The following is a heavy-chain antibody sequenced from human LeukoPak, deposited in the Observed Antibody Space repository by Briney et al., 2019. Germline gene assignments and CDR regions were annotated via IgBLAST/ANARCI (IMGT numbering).Heavy chain of an antibody. CDR2: INLDGSEK. CDR1: GFTFSSYW. V-gene: IGHV3-7*01. Sequence: GGSLRLSCAASGFTFSSYWMTWVRQAPGKGLEWVANINLDGSEKYYVGSVKGRFTISRENTENSLYLQMDSLTAEDTAVYYCARVGPQIYCTGDCRNDGFDIWGQGTMVTVSS. D-gene: IGHD2-8*02. J-gene: IGHJ3*02. CDR3: ARVGPQIYCTGDCRNDGFDI.